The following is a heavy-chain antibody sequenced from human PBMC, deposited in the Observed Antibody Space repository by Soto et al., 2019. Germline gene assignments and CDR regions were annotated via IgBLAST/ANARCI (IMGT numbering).Heavy chain of an antibody. D-gene: IGHD2-15*01. CDR2: INHSGST. CDR1: GGSFSGYY. CDR3: AREGYCSGGSCYSRTLDY. Sequence: LSLTCAVYGGSFSGYYWSWIRQPPGKGLEWIGEINHSGSTNYNPSLKSRVTISVDTSKNQFSLKLSSVTAADTAVYYCAREGYCSGGSCYSRTLDYWGQGTLVTVSS. J-gene: IGHJ4*02. V-gene: IGHV4-34*01.